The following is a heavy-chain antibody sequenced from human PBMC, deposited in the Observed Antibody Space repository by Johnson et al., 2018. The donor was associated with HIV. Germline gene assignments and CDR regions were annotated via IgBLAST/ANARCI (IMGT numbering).Heavy chain of an antibody. CDR2: IYSGGSA. J-gene: IGHJ3*02. CDR1: GFTVSSNY. D-gene: IGHD5-24*01. Sequence: EVQLVESGGGVVRPGGSLRLSCAASGFTVSSNYMSWVRQAPGKGLEWVSVIYSGGSAFYADSVKGRFTISRDNAKNSLYLQMNSLRAEDTAVYYCAREMRWPSKAAFDIWGQGTMVTVSS. CDR3: AREMRWPSKAAFDI. V-gene: IGHV3-66*01.